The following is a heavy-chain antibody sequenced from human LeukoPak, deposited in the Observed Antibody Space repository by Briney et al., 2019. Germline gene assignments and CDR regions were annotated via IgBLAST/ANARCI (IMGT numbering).Heavy chain of an antibody. J-gene: IGHJ4*02. CDR2: IKPDGSEK. V-gene: IGHV3-7*01. CDR3: ARDHVDTAMAGAFDY. D-gene: IGHD5-18*01. Sequence: PGGSLRLSCAASGFTFSGYWMNWVRQAPGKGLEWVANIKPDGSEKYYVDSVKGRFTISRDNAKNSLYLQMNSLRAEDTAVYYCARDHVDTAMAGAFDYWGQGTLVTVSS. CDR1: GFTFSGYW.